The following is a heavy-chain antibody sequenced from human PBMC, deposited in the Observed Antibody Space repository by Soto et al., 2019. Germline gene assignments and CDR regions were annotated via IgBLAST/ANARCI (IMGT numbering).Heavy chain of an antibody. CDR3: ARQIYDSDTGPNFQYYFDS. Sequence: PGESLKISCKGSGYSFAGYWITWVRQKPGKGLEWMGRIDPSDSQTYYSPSFRGHVTISVTKSITTVFLQWSSLRASDTDMYYCARQIYDSDTGPNFQYYFDSWGQGTLVPVSS. J-gene: IGHJ4*02. CDR2: IDPSDSQT. V-gene: IGHV5-10-1*01. CDR1: GYSFAGYW. D-gene: IGHD3-22*01.